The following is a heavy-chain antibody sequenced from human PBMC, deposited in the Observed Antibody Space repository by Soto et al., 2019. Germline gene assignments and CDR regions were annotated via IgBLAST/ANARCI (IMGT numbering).Heavy chain of an antibody. CDR2: ISRSGSTI. CDR1: GFTFSSYE. D-gene: IGHD3-22*01. Sequence: EVQLVESGGGLVRPGGSLRLSCAASGFTFSSYEMNWVRQAPGKGLEWVSYISRSGSTIYYADSVKGRFTISRDNAKNSLYLQMNSLRAEDTAVYYCARDESSGYYYPDYWGQGTLVTVSS. J-gene: IGHJ4*02. V-gene: IGHV3-48*03. CDR3: ARDESSGYYYPDY.